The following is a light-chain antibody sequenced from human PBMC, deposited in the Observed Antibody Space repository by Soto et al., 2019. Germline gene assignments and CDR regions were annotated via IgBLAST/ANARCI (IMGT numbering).Light chain of an antibody. V-gene: IGKV1-12*01. CDR1: QGINSW. CDR2: GAS. CDR3: QQASSFPLT. J-gene: IGKJ4*01. Sequence: DIQLTQSPSYVSASVGDRVTINCRASQGINSWLAWYQQQPGKAPKLLIDGASTLQSGVPSRFSGSGSGTDFTLSISSLQPEDFATYYCQQASSFPLTFGGGTKVEIK.